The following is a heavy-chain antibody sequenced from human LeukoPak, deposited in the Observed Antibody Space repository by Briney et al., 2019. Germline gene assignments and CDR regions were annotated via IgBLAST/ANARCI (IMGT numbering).Heavy chain of an antibody. CDR2: IYPGDSDT. V-gene: IGHV5-51*01. CDR1: GYSFTSYW. J-gene: IGHJ4*02. D-gene: IGHD5-24*01. Sequence: HGESLKISCKGSGYSFTSYWIGWVRPMPGKGLEWMGIIYPGDSDTRYSPSFQGQVTISADKSISTAYQQWSSLKASDTAMYYCASGFCSITYCHYASRKRDGYNYLPSHWGQGTLVTVSS. CDR3: ASGFCSITYCHYASRKRDGYNYLPSH.